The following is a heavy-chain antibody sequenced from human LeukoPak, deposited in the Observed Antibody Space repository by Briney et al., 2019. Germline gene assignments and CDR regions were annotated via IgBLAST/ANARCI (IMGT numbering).Heavy chain of an antibody. D-gene: IGHD2/OR15-2a*01. Sequence: GESLKISCRASGYSFTSYWIAWVRQMPGKGLEWMGIIYPGDSDTRYSPSFQGQVTISADKSITTAYLQWRSLMASDTAMYYCARPANRGDAFDIWGQGTMVTVSS. J-gene: IGHJ3*02. V-gene: IGHV5-51*01. CDR2: IYPGDSDT. CDR1: GYSFTSYW. CDR3: ARPANRGDAFDI.